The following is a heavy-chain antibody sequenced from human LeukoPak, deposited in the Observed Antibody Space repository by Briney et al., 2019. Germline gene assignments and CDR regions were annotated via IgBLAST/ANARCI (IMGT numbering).Heavy chain of an antibody. Sequence: GGSLRLSCAASGFTFTSYTLNWVRQAPGKGLEWVSYISRSSSTIYYADSVKGRFTISRDNAKNSLYLQMNSLRDEDTAVYYCVRDGPIAVAGTGVFDYWGQGTLVTVSS. D-gene: IGHD6-19*01. V-gene: IGHV3-48*02. CDR1: GFTFTSYT. CDR2: ISRSSSTI. CDR3: VRDGPIAVAGTGVFDY. J-gene: IGHJ4*02.